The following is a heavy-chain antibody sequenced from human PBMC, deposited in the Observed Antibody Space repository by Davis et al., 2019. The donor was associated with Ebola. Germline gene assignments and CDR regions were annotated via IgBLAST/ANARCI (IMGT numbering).Heavy chain of an antibody. CDR3: ARLIAAAGTISVYYGMDV. Sequence: MPGGSLRLSCAASAFTFSSYAMHWVRQAPGQRLEWMGWINTDNGNTKYSQKFQGRVTITRDTSASTAYMQLSSLISEDTAVYYCARLIAAAGTISVYYGMDVWGKGTTVTVSS. V-gene: IGHV1-3*04. CDR1: AFTFSSYA. CDR2: INTDNGNT. J-gene: IGHJ6*04. D-gene: IGHD6-13*01.